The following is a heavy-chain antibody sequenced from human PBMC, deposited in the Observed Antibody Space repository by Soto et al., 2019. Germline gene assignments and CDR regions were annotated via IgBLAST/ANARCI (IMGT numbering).Heavy chain of an antibody. CDR2: ISRSGSTI. CDR1: GFTFSDYY. Sequence: GGSLRLSCAASGFTFSDYYMSWIRQAPGKGLEWVSHISRSGSTIYYADSVKGRFTISRDNAKNSLYLQMNSLRAEDTAVYYCARDPRHSYEGYYYYMDVWGKGTTVTVSS. J-gene: IGHJ6*03. V-gene: IGHV3-11*01. CDR3: ARDPRHSYEGYYYYMDV. D-gene: IGHD5-18*01.